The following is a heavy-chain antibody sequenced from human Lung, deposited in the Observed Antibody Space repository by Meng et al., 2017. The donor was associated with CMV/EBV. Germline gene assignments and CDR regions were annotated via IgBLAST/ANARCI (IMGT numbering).Heavy chain of an antibody. J-gene: IGHJ5*02. Sequence: SXTLSLXCAVYGGSFSAYYWSWIRQPPGKGLEWIGEINHVGSTNYDPTLKSRVTISVDASKSHFSLKMTSVTAADTAVYYCARDEKGGHRTDTNCYRSWFDPWXLGNXVNGAS. D-gene: IGHD2-2*01. V-gene: IGHV4-34*01. CDR1: GGSFSAYY. CDR3: ARDEKGGHRTDTNCYRSWFDP. CDR2: INHVGST.